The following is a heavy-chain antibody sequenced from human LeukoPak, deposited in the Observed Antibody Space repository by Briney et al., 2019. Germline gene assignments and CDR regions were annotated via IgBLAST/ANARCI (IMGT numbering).Heavy chain of an antibody. Sequence: SETLSLTCTVSGGSISSYYWSWIRQPPGKGLEWIGYIYYSGSTNYNPSLKSRVTISVDTSKNQFSLKLSSVTAADTAVYYCARQRGYDLYDYYYGMDVRGQGTTVTVSS. J-gene: IGHJ6*02. CDR3: ARQRGYDLYDYYYGMDV. D-gene: IGHD5-12*01. CDR1: GGSISSYY. CDR2: IYYSGST. V-gene: IGHV4-59*08.